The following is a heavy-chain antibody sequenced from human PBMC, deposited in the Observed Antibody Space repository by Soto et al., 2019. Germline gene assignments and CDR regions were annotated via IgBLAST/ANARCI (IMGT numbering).Heavy chain of an antibody. Sequence: QVQLVESGGGVVQPGRSLRLSCAASGFTFSSFGMHWVRQAPGKGLEWVAVASYDGSYKYYADSVKGRFTISRDNSKNTLYLQMTSLRAEATAVYYCAKERSVVATPPDFDYWGQGTLVTVSS. CDR1: GFTFSSFG. CDR3: AKERSVVATPPDFDY. D-gene: IGHD5-12*01. J-gene: IGHJ4*02. CDR2: ASYDGSYK. V-gene: IGHV3-30*18.